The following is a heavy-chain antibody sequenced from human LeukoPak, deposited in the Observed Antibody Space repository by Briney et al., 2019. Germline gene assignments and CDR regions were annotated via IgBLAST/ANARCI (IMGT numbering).Heavy chain of an antibody. Sequence: ASVRVSCKVSGYTLTELSMHWVRQAPGKGLERMGGFYPEDGETIYAQKFQDRVTMTEDTPTDTAYMELSSLRSEDTAVYYCATDSPVDILTGYYRDGNWFDPWGQGTLVTVSS. J-gene: IGHJ5*02. CDR1: GYTLTELS. V-gene: IGHV1-24*01. CDR3: ATDSPVDILTGYYRDGNWFDP. CDR2: FYPEDGET. D-gene: IGHD3-9*01.